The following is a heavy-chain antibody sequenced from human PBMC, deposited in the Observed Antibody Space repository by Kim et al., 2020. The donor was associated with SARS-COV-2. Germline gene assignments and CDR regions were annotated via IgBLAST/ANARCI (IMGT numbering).Heavy chain of an antibody. CDR2: IYPGDSDT. J-gene: IGHJ4*02. D-gene: IGHD6-13*01. V-gene: IGHV5-51*01. CDR1: GYSFTSYW. CDR3: ARLEAQRKSIAAATEEFDY. Sequence: GESLKISCKGSGYSFTSYWIGWVRQMPGKGLEWMGIIYPGDSDTRYSPSFQGQVTISADKSISTAYLQWSSLKASDTAMYYCARLEAQRKSIAAATEEFDYWGQGTLVTVSS.